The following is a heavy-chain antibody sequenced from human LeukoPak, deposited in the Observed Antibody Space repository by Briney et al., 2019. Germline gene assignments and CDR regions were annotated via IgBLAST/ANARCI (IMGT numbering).Heavy chain of an antibody. CDR1: GFTFSSYG. J-gene: IGHJ6*03. Sequence: GGPLRLSCAASGFTFSSYGMHCVRHATGKGLEGVASIRYDGSNKYYADSVKGRFTISRDNSKNTLYLQMNSLRAEDTAVYYCAKVRLSGSYPSYYYYYMDVWGTGTTVTVSS. D-gene: IGHD1-26*01. V-gene: IGHV3-30*02. CDR3: AKVRLSGSYPSYYYYYMDV. CDR2: IRYDGSNK.